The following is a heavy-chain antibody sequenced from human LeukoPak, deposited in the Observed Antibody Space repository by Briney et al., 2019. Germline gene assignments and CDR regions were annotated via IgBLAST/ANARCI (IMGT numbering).Heavy chain of an antibody. CDR1: GFTFSSYA. J-gene: IGHJ4*02. CDR3: AKRNYDILTAAYYFDY. Sequence: GGSLRLSCAASGFTFSSYAMSWVRQAPGKGLEWVSAISGSGGSTYYADSVKGWFTISRDNSKNTLYLQMNSLRAEDTAVYYCAKRNYDILTAAYYFDYWGQGTLVTVSS. V-gene: IGHV3-23*01. CDR2: ISGSGGST. D-gene: IGHD3-9*01.